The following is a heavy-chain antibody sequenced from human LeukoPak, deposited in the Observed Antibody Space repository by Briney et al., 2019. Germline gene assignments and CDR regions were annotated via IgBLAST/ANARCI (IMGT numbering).Heavy chain of an antibody. J-gene: IGHJ3*02. CDR2: IYYSGST. V-gene: IGHV4-59*01. Sequence: SETLSLTCTVSGGSISSYYWSWIRQPPGKGLEWIGYIYYSGSTNYNPSLKSRVTISVDTSKNQFSLKLSSVTAADTAAYYCARVRGRYCSSTSCSEDAFDIWGQGTMVTVSS. CDR3: ARVRGRYCSSTSCSEDAFDI. D-gene: IGHD2-2*01. CDR1: GGSISSYY.